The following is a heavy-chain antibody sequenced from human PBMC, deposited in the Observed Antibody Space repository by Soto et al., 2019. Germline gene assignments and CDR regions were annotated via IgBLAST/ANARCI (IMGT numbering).Heavy chain of an antibody. CDR1: GDSVSSNSAA. CDR3: ARVGYCSGGSCYPYYYYYYMGV. CDR2: TYYRSKWYN. Sequence: SQTLSLTCAISGDSVSSNSAAWNWIRQSPSRGLEWLGRTYYRSKWYNDYAVSVKSRITINPDTSKNQFSLKLSSVTAADTAVYYCARVGYCSGGSCYPYYYYYYMGVWGKGTTVTVSS. D-gene: IGHD2-15*01. J-gene: IGHJ6*03. V-gene: IGHV6-1*01.